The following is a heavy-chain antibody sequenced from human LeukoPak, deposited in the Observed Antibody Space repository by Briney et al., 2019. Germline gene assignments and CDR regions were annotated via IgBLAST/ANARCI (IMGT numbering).Heavy chain of an antibody. V-gene: IGHV3-33*01. Sequence: PVRSLRLSCAASVFTFSSYGMHWGRQAPGRRLERGAVIWYDGSNKYTADSVKGRFTISRDNSKNTLYLQMNSLRAEDTAVYYCARDEYGSGRMGFDYWGQGTLVTVCS. CDR1: VFTFSSYG. D-gene: IGHD3-10*01. J-gene: IGHJ4*02. CDR3: ARDEYGSGRMGFDY. CDR2: IWYDGSNK.